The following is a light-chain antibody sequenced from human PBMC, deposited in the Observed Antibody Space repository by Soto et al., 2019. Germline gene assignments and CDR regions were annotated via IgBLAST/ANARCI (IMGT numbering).Light chain of an antibody. CDR3: QHYITSLTT. V-gene: IGKV3-20*01. CDR2: GAS. J-gene: IGKJ1*01. Sequence: EIVLTQSPGTLSLSPGERATLSCRASQSVTSTYLAWYQQKPGQAPRLLIYGASSRAIGIPDRFSGSVSGSDFILTINRLEPEDFAVYYCQHYITSLTTFGQGTKVDIK. CDR1: QSVTSTY.